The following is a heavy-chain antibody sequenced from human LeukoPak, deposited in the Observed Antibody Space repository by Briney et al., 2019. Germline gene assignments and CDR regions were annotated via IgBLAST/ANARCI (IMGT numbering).Heavy chain of an antibody. CDR3: ARGRRTFWSGLYCDY. V-gene: IGHV4-39*01. Sequence: SETLSLTCTVSGGSISSSSYYWGWIRQPPGKGLEWIGSIYYSGSTYYNPSLKSRVTISVDTSKNQFSLKLSSVTAADTAVYYCARGRRTFWSGLYCDYWGQGTLVTVSS. CDR1: GGSISSSSYY. D-gene: IGHD3-3*01. J-gene: IGHJ4*02. CDR2: IYYSGST.